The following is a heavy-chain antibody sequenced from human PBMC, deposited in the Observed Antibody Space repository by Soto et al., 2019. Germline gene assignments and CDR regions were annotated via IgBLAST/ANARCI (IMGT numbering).Heavy chain of an antibody. CDR1: GDSFTSDW. D-gene: IGHD3-10*01. J-gene: IGHJ4*02. Sequence: VASLKISCSGSGDSFTSDWIGWVRQMPWKGLEWMGIIYPGDSDTRYSPSFQGQVTISADESISTAYLQWSSLKASDTAMYYCARHDSSDYYGSGSYFDYWGQGTLVTVSS. CDR3: ARHDSSDYYGSGSYFDY. V-gene: IGHV5-51*01. CDR2: IYPGDSDT.